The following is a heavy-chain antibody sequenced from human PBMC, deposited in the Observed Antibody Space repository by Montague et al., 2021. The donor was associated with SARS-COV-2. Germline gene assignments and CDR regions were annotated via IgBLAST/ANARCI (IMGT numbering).Heavy chain of an antibody. D-gene: IGHD5-18*01. CDR3: ARDRYGHFDY. Sequence: TLSLTCSVSGDPISRAGYFWTWIRHHPTEGLEWIGYVYYTGSTDYNPSLKSRVSRSIDTSRNQFSLKMSSVTAADTAVYYCARDRYGHFDYWGQGTLVTVSS. J-gene: IGHJ4*02. V-gene: IGHV4-31*03. CDR1: GDPISRAGYF. CDR2: VYYTGST.